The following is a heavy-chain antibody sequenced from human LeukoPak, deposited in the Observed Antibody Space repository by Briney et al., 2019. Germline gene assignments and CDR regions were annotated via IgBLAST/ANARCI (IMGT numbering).Heavy chain of an antibody. CDR3: ARVGGMTTINNAAFDI. J-gene: IGHJ3*02. Sequence: PSETLSLTCSVSGGSINSDYWNWIRQPPGKGLEWIGYIYHSGSTNYNPSLKSRATISIDKSKKQFSLKLISVTAADTAIYYCARVGGMTTINNAAFDIWGQGTMVTVSS. CDR2: IYHSGST. D-gene: IGHD4-4*01. V-gene: IGHV4-59*01. CDR1: GGSINSDY.